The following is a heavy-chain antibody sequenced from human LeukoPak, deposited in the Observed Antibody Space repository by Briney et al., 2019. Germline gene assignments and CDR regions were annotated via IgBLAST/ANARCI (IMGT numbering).Heavy chain of an antibody. Sequence: GGSLRLSCAASGFTFDDYGMSWVRQAPGKGLEWVATIDWNGDNTAYADSVKGRFTISRDNAKDFLYLQMNSLRAEDTALYYCASDVTLIVTFIGDAFDIWGQGTMVTVSS. V-gene: IGHV3-20*04. CDR1: GFTFDDYG. CDR2: IDWNGDNT. J-gene: IGHJ3*02. CDR3: ASDVTLIVTFIGDAFDI. D-gene: IGHD3-22*01.